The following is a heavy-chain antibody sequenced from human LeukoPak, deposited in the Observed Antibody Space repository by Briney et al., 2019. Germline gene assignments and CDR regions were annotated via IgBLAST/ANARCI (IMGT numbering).Heavy chain of an antibody. D-gene: IGHD4/OR15-4a*01. CDR2: ISGSGGST. CDR1: GFTFSCHG. CDR3: ARRAGAYSHPYDY. V-gene: IGHV3-23*01. J-gene: IGHJ4*02. Sequence: PGGSLRLSCAASGFTFSCHGMSWVRQAPGKGLEWVSAISGSGGSTYYADSVKGRFTISRDNSENTLYLQMNSLRAEDTAVYYCARRAGAYSHPYDYWGQGTLVTVSS.